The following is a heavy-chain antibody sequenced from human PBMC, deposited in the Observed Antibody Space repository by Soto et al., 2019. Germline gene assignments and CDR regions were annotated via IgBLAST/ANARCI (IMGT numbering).Heavy chain of an antibody. CDR3: AKGKFYYYDSGGYSDAFDI. Sequence: PVGSLRLSCAASGFTLDDYAMHWVRQVPGKGLEWVSGISWNRGSIGYGDAVKGRFTISRDNAKNYLYLQMNTLRAEDTALYYCAKGKFYYYDSGGYSDAFDIWGQGTMVTVSS. V-gene: IGHV3-9*01. CDR1: GFTLDDYA. J-gene: IGHJ3*02. CDR2: ISWNRGSI. D-gene: IGHD3-22*01.